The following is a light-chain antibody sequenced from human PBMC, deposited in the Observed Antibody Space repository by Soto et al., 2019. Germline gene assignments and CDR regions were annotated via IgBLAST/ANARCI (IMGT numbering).Light chain of an antibody. J-gene: IGKJ3*01. Sequence: EIVLTQSPGTLSLSPGERATLSCRASQSVSSSYFAWYQQKPGQPPRLLIYGASNRATGIPDRFSGSGSGTDFTLTISRLEPEDSAVYYCQQYDNSPLFTFGPGPKVDIK. CDR2: GAS. V-gene: IGKV3-20*01. CDR3: QQYDNSPLFT. CDR1: QSVSSSY.